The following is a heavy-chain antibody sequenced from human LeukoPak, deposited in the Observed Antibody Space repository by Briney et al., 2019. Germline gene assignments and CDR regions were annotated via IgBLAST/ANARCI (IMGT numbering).Heavy chain of an antibody. Sequence: ASVKVSCKASGYTLTGYYMHWVRQAPGQGLEWMGWINPNSGGTNYAQKFQGRVTMTRDTSISTAYMELSRLRSDDTAVYYCAREEYSSSEEGVAWFDPWGQGTLVTVSS. CDR2: INPNSGGT. CDR1: GYTLTGYY. J-gene: IGHJ5*02. V-gene: IGHV1-2*02. D-gene: IGHD6-6*01. CDR3: AREEYSSSEEGVAWFDP.